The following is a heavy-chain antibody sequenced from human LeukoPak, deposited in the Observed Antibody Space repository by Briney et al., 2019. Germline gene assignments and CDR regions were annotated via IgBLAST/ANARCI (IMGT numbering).Heavy chain of an antibody. D-gene: IGHD3-10*01. J-gene: IGHJ5*02. CDR3: ANTYALGNYYKGGFDP. CDR2: INPNSGGT. Sequence: GASVKVSCKASGYTFIDCYMHWVRQAPGQGLEWMGWINPNSGGTNYAQNFQGRVTMTRDTSIRTVYMELSRLRSDDTAVYYCANTYALGNYYKGGFDPWGQGTLVTVSS. CDR1: GYTFIDCY. V-gene: IGHV1-2*02.